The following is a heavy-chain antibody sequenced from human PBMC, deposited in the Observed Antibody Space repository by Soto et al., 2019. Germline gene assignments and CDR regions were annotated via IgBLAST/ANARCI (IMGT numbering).Heavy chain of an antibody. CDR1: GFSFSTYN. Sequence: EVQVVESGGGLVKHGGSLRLSCATSGFSFSTYNMNWVRQAPGKGLEWVSSINGRSNYKYYTDSVKGRFAISRDNPKNSLYLQMDSLRVEDTAVYYCVREDGLVGSNSAFDYWGQGTLVTVSS. D-gene: IGHD1-26*01. CDR3: VREDGLVGSNSAFDY. J-gene: IGHJ4*02. V-gene: IGHV3-21*02. CDR2: INGRSNYK.